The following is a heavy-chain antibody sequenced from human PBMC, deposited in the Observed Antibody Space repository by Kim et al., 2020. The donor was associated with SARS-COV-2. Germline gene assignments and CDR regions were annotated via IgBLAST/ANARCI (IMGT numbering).Heavy chain of an antibody. CDR3: ARDEGLWLASYGLFDY. Sequence: GGSLRLSCAASGFTFSSYAMHWVRQAPGKGLEWVAVISYDGSNKYYADSVKGRFTISRDNSKNTLYLQMNSLRAEDTAVYYCARDEGLWLASYGLFDYWGQGTLVTVSS. CDR2: ISYDGSNK. V-gene: IGHV3-30-3*01. CDR1: GFTFSSYA. J-gene: IGHJ4*02. D-gene: IGHD6-19*01.